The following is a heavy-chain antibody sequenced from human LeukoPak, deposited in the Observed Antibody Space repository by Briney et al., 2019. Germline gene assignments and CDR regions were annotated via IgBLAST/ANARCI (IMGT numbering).Heavy chain of an antibody. Sequence: GESLQISCKASGDSSSSHWIGWVRQMPGKGLEWMGIIYPRDSDTRYSPSFQGQVTISADESSSTAYLQWSSLKASDTAIYYCARHREVATLSAPFDPWGQGTLVTVSS. CDR2: IYPRDSDT. D-gene: IGHD2-15*01. CDR1: GDSSSSHW. J-gene: IGHJ5*02. V-gene: IGHV5-51*01. CDR3: ARHREVATLSAPFDP.